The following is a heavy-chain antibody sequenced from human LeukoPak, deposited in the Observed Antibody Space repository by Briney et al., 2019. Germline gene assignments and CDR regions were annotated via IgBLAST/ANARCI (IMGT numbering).Heavy chain of an antibody. J-gene: IGHJ4*02. CDR2: ITGSGGTT. V-gene: IGHV3-23*01. Sequence: GGSLRLSCAASGFTFTSYAMSWVRQAPGKGLEWVSAITGSGGTTYYADFVKGRFTISRDNSKNTLYLQMNGLRVEDTAVYYCAKGFNSGSYYSLDYWGQGTLVTVSS. D-gene: IGHD1-26*01. CDR3: AKGFNSGSYYSLDY. CDR1: GFTFTSYA.